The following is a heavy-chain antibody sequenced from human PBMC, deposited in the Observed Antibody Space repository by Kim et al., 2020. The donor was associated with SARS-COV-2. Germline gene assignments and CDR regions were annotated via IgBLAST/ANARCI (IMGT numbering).Heavy chain of an antibody. CDR1: GGSFSGYY. CDR2: INHSGST. V-gene: IGHV4-34*01. Sequence: SETLSLTCAVYGGSFSGYYWSWIRQPPGKGLEWIGEINHSGSTNYNPSLKSRVTISVDTSKNQFSLKLSSVTAADTAVYYCARGEIVVVTAMVTYYYYYYMEVWGKGTTVTVSS. CDR3: ARGEIVVVTAMVTYYYYYYMEV. J-gene: IGHJ6*03. D-gene: IGHD2-21*02.